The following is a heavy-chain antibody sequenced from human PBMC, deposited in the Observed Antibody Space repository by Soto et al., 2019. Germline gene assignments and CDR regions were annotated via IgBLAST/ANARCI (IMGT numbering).Heavy chain of an antibody. CDR1: GFTFSSYW. J-gene: IGHJ6*03. CDR3: ARESCSSTSCFYYYYYYMDV. Sequence: GALRLSCAASGFTFSSYWMSWVRQAPGKGLEWVANIKQDGSEKYYVDSVKGRFTISRDNAKNSLYLQMNSLRAEDTAVYYCARESCSSTSCFYYYYYYMDVWGKGTTVTVSS. V-gene: IGHV3-7*01. D-gene: IGHD2-2*01. CDR2: IKQDGSEK.